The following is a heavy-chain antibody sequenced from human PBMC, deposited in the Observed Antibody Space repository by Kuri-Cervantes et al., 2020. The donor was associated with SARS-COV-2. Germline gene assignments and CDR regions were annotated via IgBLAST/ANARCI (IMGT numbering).Heavy chain of an antibody. Sequence: SQTLSLTCAVYGGSFSGYYWSWIRQPPGKGLEWVGSIYHSGSTYYNPSLKSRVTISVDTSKNQFSLKLSSVTAADTAVYYCARVWTMVRGVSYYFDYWGQGTLVTVSS. CDR3: ARVWTMVRGVSYYFDY. V-gene: IGHV4-34*01. D-gene: IGHD3-10*01. J-gene: IGHJ4*02. CDR2: IYHSGST. CDR1: GGSFSGYY.